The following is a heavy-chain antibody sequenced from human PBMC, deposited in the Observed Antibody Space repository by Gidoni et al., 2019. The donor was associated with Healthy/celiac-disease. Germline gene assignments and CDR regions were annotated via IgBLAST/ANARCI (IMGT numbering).Heavy chain of an antibody. Sequence: EVQLVESGGGLVQPGGSLRLSCAASGFTFSSDAMHWVRQATGKGLEWVSAIGTAGDTYYPGSVKGRFTISRENAKNSLYLQMNSLRAGDTAVYYCARDGRYAGYYGSGSTDNWYFDLWGRGTLVTVSS. CDR2: IGTAGDT. V-gene: IGHV3-13*04. CDR3: ARDGRYAGYYGSGSTDNWYFDL. J-gene: IGHJ2*01. D-gene: IGHD3-10*01. CDR1: GFTFSSDA.